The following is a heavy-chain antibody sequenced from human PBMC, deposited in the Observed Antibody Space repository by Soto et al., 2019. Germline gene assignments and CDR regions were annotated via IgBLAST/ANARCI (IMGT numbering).Heavy chain of an antibody. Sequence: PGGSLRLSCAASGFTFSSYTMNWVRQAPGKGLEWVSSISSSSTYIYYADSVKGRFTISRDNAKNSLYLQMNSLRAEDTAMYYCASYGYSGSYYLLCGQGTLVTVSS. D-gene: IGHD1-26*01. CDR2: ISSSSTYI. V-gene: IGHV3-21*06. CDR1: GFTFSSYT. CDR3: ASYGYSGSYYLL. J-gene: IGHJ4*02.